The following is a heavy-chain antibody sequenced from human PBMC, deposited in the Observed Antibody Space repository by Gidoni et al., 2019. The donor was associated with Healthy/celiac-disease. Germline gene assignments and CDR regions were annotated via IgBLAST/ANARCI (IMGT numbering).Heavy chain of an antibody. CDR2: IIPIFGTA. V-gene: IGHV1-69*01. J-gene: IGHJ4*02. D-gene: IGHD1-26*01. Sequence: QVHLVQSGAEVKKPGSSVQVSCKASGGTFSSYAISWVRQDHGQGLEWMGGIIPIFGTANYAQKCQGRVTITADESTSTAYMELSSLRSEDTAVYYCARQVGATVSFDYWGQGTLVTVSS. CDR3: ARQVGATVSFDY. CDR1: GGTFSSYA.